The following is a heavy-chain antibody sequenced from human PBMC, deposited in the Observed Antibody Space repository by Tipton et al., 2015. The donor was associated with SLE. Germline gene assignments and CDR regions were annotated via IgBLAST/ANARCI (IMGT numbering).Heavy chain of an antibody. CDR3: ARHHTSVDYFDL. V-gene: IGHV3-11*04. J-gene: IGHJ4*02. D-gene: IGHD6-19*01. CDR1: GFTFSDYS. Sequence: SLRLSCAASGFTFSDYSMSWIRQAPGKGLEWLSSINNRHGTRFYGDSVKGRITISWDDPRKSAFLQLNSLTAADTALYFCARHHTSVDYFDLWGQGTLVTVSA. CDR2: INNRHGTR.